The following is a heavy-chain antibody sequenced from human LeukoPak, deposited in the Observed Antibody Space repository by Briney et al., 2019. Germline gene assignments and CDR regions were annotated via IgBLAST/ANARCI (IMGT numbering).Heavy chain of an antibody. CDR3: ARRGYGDYLDY. Sequence: GGSLRLSCAASGFTFSSYDLHWVRQATGKGLEWVSAIGTAGDTYYPGSVKGRFTISRENAKNSLYLKMNSLRAGHTAVYYCARRGYGDYLDYWGQGTLVTVSS. CDR2: IGTAGDT. D-gene: IGHD4-17*01. J-gene: IGHJ4*02. V-gene: IGHV3-13*01. CDR1: GFTFSSYD.